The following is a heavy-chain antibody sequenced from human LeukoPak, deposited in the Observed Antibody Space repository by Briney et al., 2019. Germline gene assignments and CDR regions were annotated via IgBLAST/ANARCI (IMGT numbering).Heavy chain of an antibody. D-gene: IGHD2-2*01. CDR3: ASLRSDIVVVRAASFN. Sequence: SETLSLTCAVYGGSFSGYYWSWIRQPPGKGLEWIGEINHSGSTNYNPSLKSRVAISVDTSKNQFSLKLSSVTAADTAVYYCASLRSDIVVVRAASFNWGQGTLVTVSS. CDR2: INHSGST. J-gene: IGHJ4*02. CDR1: GGSFSGYY. V-gene: IGHV4-34*01.